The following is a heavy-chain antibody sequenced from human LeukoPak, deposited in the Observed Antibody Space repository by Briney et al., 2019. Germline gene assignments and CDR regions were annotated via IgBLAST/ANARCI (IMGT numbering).Heavy chain of an antibody. J-gene: IGHJ3*02. Sequence: GGSLRLSSAASGFTFSSYAMSWVRQAPGKGLEWVSAISGSGGSTYYADSVKGQFTISRDNSKNTLYLQMNSLRAEDTAVYYRAKGGLIYCSSTSCPAGAFDIWGQGTMVTVSS. CDR3: AKGGLIYCSSTSCPAGAFDI. D-gene: IGHD2-2*01. CDR2: ISGSGGST. V-gene: IGHV3-23*01. CDR1: GFTFSSYA.